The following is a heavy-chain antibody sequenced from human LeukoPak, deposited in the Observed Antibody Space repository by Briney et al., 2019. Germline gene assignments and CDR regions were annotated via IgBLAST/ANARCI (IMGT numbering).Heavy chain of an antibody. CDR3: ARGGASLDY. J-gene: IGHJ4*02. V-gene: IGHV3-53*01. D-gene: IGHD3-16*01. CDR1: GFTFSSYE. CDR2: IYSGGST. Sequence: PGGSLRLSCAAPGFTFSSYEMNWVRQAPGKGLEWVSVIYSGGSTYYADSVKGRFTISRDNSKNTLYLQMNSLRAEDTAVYYCARGGASLDYWGQGTLVTVSS.